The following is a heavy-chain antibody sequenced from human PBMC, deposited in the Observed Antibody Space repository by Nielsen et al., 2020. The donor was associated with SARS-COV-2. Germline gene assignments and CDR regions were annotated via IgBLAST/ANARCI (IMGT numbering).Heavy chain of an antibody. Sequence: GESLKISCAASGFTVSNTYMNWVRQAPGKGLEEVSVIYSAGNTDYADSVKGRFTISRDNSRNILYLQMNSLRAEDTAVYYCARASPMAAASIYYYFDFWGQRTQVTVSS. J-gene: IGHJ4*02. V-gene: IGHV3-53*01. CDR1: GFTVSNTY. CDR2: IYSAGNT. D-gene: IGHD6-13*01. CDR3: ARASPMAAASIYYYFDF.